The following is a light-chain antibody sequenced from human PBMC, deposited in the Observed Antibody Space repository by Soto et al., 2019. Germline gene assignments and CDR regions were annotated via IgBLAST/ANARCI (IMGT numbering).Light chain of an antibody. CDR2: LEGSGSY. CDR3: ETWDSNTRV. Sequence: QLVLTQSSSASASLGSSVKLTCTLSSGHSSYIIAWHQQQPGKAPRYLMKLEGSGSYNKGSRVPDRFSGSSSGADRHLTISNLQFEDEADYYCETWDSNTRVFGGGTKVTVL. J-gene: IGLJ3*02. CDR1: SGHSSYI. V-gene: IGLV4-60*02.